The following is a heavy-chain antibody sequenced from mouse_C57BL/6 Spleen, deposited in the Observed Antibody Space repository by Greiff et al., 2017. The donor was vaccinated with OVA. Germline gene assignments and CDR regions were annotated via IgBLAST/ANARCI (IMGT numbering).Heavy chain of an antibody. CDR1: GYAFTNYL. CDR2: INPGSGGT. D-gene: IGHD1-1*01. Sequence: VKLMESGAELVRPGTSVKVSCKASGYAFTNYLIEWVKQRPGQGLEWIGVINPGSGGTNYNEKFKGKATLTADKSSSTAYMQLSSLTSEDSAVYFCARDYGSSHAMDYWGQGTSVTVSS. J-gene: IGHJ4*01. CDR3: ARDYGSSHAMDY. V-gene: IGHV1-54*01.